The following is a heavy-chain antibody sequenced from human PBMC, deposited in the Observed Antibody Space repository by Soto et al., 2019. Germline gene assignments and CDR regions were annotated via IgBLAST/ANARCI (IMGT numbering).Heavy chain of an antibody. Sequence: PSETLSLTCTVSGGSISSYYWSWIRQPAGKGLEWIGRIYTSGSTNHNPSLKSRVTMSVDTSKNQFSLNLSSVTAAADTAVYYCARDRITLANDAFDIWGQGTMVTVSS. CDR2: IYTSGST. CDR3: ARDRITLANDAFDI. CDR1: GGSISSYY. V-gene: IGHV4-4*07. J-gene: IGHJ3*02. D-gene: IGHD3-10*01.